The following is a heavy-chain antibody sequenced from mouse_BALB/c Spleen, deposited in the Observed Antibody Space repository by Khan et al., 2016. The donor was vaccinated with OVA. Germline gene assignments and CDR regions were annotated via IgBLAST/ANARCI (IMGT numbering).Heavy chain of an antibody. CDR3: ARNAYFGNYFDY. J-gene: IGHJ2*01. CDR1: GYTFTNYW. V-gene: IGHV1S81*02. Sequence: QVQLQQPGAELVKPGASVKLSCKASGYTFTNYWVHWVKQRPGQGLEWIGEIYPGDGRSTYNEKFKTKATLTVDRSSSTAYMQLSSLTSEDSSVYYCARNAYFGNYFDYWGQGTTLTGSS. CDR2: IYPGDGRS. D-gene: IGHD2-10*01.